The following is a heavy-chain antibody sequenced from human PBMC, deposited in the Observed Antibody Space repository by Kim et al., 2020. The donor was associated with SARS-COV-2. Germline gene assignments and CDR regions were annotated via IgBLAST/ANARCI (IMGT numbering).Heavy chain of an antibody. D-gene: IGHD3-10*01. CDR1: GYTFTSYD. CDR3: ARSYGSGSYRLDYGMDV. J-gene: IGHJ6*02. V-gene: IGHV1-8*01. CDR2: MNPNSGNT. Sequence: ASVKVSCKASGYTFTSYDINWVRQATGQGLEWMGWMNPNSGNTGYAQKFQGRVTMTRNTSISTAYMELSSLRSEDTAVYYCARSYGSGSYRLDYGMDVWGQGTTVTVSS.